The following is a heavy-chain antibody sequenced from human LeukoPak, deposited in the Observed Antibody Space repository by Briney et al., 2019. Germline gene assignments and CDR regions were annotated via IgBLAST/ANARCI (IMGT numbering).Heavy chain of an antibody. CDR3: AREFSSSGRSIYYMDV. J-gene: IGHJ6*03. CDR2: IIPIFGTA. D-gene: IGHD6-25*01. V-gene: IGHV1-69*05. Sequence: GSSVKVSCKASGGTFSSYAISWVRQAPGQGLEWMGGIIPIFGTANYAQKFQGRVTITTDESTSTAYMELSSLRSEDTAVYYCAREFSSSGRSIYYMDVWGKGTTVTVSS. CDR1: GGTFSSYA.